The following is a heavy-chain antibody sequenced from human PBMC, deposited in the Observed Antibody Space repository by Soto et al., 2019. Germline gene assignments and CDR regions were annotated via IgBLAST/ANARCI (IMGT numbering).Heavy chain of an antibody. D-gene: IGHD6-13*01. J-gene: IGHJ4*02. V-gene: IGHV4-34*01. CDR1: GGSFSGYY. CDR3: ARSGPTMRAAAVSY. Sequence: QVQLQQWGAGLLKPSETLSLTCAVYGGSFSGYYWSWIRQPPGQGLEWIGEINHSGSTNYNPSLKSRVTISVDTSKNQFSLKLSSVTAADTAVYYCARSGPTMRAAAVSYWGQGTLGTVSS. CDR2: INHSGST.